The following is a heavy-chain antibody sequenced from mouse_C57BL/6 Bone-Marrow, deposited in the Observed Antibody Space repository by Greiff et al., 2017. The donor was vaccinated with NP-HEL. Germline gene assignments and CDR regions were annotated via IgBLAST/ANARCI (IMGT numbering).Heavy chain of an antibody. V-gene: IGHV14-4*01. CDR2: IDPENGDT. CDR1: GFNIKDDY. J-gene: IGHJ2*01. CDR3: TTSYYGSSYDYFDY. Sequence: EVQLQQSGAELVRPGASVKLSCTASGFNIKDDYMHWVKQRPEQGLEWIGWIDPENGDTEYASKFQGKATITADTSSNTAYLQLSSLTSEDTAVYYCTTSYYGSSYDYFDYGGQGTTLTVSS. D-gene: IGHD1-1*01.